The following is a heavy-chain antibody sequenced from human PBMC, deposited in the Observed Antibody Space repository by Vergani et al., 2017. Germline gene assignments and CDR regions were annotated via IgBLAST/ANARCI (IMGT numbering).Heavy chain of an antibody. Sequence: VQLVESGGGVVQPGRSLRLSCAASGFTFSSYEMNWVRQAPGKGLEWVGFIRSKAYGGTAEYAASAKGRFTISRDDSKSIAYLQVDSLKTEDTGVYFCTRGGSYYSYWGQGTLVTVSS. V-gene: IGHV3-49*04. CDR3: TRGGSYYSY. D-gene: IGHD3-10*01. CDR1: GFTFSSYE. CDR2: IRSKAYGGTA. J-gene: IGHJ4*02.